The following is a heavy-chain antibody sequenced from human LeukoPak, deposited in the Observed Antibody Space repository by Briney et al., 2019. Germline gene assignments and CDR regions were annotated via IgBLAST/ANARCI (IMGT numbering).Heavy chain of an antibody. CDR2: IYYSGST. CDR1: GGSISSSSYY. Sequence: PSETLSLTCTVSGGSISSSSYYWGWIRQPPGKGLEWIGYIYYSGSTNYNPSLKSRVTISVDTSKNQFSLKLSSVTAADTAVYYCARSGTGLGLLRYWFDPWGQGTLVTVSS. CDR3: ARSGTGLGLLRYWFDP. J-gene: IGHJ5*02. V-gene: IGHV4-61*05. D-gene: IGHD3-22*01.